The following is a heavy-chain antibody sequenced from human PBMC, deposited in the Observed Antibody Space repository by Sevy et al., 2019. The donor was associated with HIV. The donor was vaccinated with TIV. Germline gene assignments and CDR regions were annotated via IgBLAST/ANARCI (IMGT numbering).Heavy chain of an antibody. J-gene: IGHJ6*03. CDR1: GGTFSSYA. CDR3: ARDRRRIAAAGNGYYYYMDV. Sequence: ASVKVSCKASGGTFSSYAISWVRQAPGQGLEWMGGIIPIFGTANYAQKFQGRVTITADKSTSTAYMELSSLGSEDTAGYYCARDRRRIAAAGNGYYYYMDVWGKGTTVTVSS. V-gene: IGHV1-69*06. D-gene: IGHD6-13*01. CDR2: IIPIFGTA.